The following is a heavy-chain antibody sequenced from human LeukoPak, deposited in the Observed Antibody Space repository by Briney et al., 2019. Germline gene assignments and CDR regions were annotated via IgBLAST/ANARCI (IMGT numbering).Heavy chain of an antibody. CDR1: GYTFTSYG. CDR2: ISAYNGNT. D-gene: IGHD3-9*01. Sequence: ASVKVSCKASGYTFTSYGISWVRQAPGQGLEWMGWISAYNGNTNYAQKLQGRVTMTTDTSTGTAYMELRSLRSDDTAVYYCARDRAYYDILTGYSPDYWGQGTLVTVSS. J-gene: IGHJ4*02. V-gene: IGHV1-18*01. CDR3: ARDRAYYDILTGYSPDY.